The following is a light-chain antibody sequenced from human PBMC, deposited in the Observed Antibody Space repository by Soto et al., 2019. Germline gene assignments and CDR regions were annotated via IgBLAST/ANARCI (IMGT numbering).Light chain of an antibody. Sequence: DIQMTQAPSSLSASVGDRVTITCRASQGISNDLAWYQQKPGKVPKLLIYAASTSQSGVPSRFSGSGSGTDFTLTISSLQPEDVATYYCQRYNSALPYTFGQGTKLEIK. V-gene: IGKV1-27*01. CDR2: AAS. J-gene: IGKJ2*01. CDR1: QGISND. CDR3: QRYNSALPYT.